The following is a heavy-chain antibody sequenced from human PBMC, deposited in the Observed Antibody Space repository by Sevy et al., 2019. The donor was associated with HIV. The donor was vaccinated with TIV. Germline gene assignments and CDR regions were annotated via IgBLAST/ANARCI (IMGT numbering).Heavy chain of an antibody. Sequence: ASVKVSCKASGYTFTGYYIHWVRQAPGQGLEGMGWINPNSGDTSYAQKFQGRVTMTRDTSISTAYMDLSRLRSDDTDVYYCARYTYIWGSYRNPHAFDIWGQGTMVTVSS. CDR2: INPNSGDT. D-gene: IGHD3-16*02. J-gene: IGHJ3*02. V-gene: IGHV1-2*02. CDR1: GYTFTGYY. CDR3: ARYTYIWGSYRNPHAFDI.